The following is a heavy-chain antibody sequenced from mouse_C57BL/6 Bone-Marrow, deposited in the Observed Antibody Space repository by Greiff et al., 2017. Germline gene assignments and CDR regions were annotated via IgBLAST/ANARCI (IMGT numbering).Heavy chain of an antibody. CDR2: ISNLAYSI. D-gene: IGHD1-1*01. Sequence: DVQLVESGGGLVQPGGSLKLSCAASGFTFSDYGMAWVRQAPRKGPEWVAFISNLAYSIYYADTVTGRFTISRENAKNTLYLEMSSLRSEDTAMYYCARQANYYGSSYWYFDVWGTGTTVTVSS. CDR3: ARQANYYGSSYWYFDV. J-gene: IGHJ1*03. CDR1: GFTFSDYG. V-gene: IGHV5-15*01.